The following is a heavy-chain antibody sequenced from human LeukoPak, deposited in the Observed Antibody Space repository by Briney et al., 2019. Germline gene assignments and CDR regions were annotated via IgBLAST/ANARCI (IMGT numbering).Heavy chain of an antibody. CDR2: IKTKSKTDRGTT. CDR3: TTDDSGVGND. Sequence: GGSLRLSCVASGFTFKNAWMGWVRQAPGKGLEWVGRIKTKSKTDRGTTDYAAPVRGRFSISRDDSKNTLYLQMNSLESDDTGVYYCTTDDSGVGNDWGQGTLVTVSS. CDR1: GFTFKNAW. D-gene: IGHD2-21*02. J-gene: IGHJ4*02. V-gene: IGHV3-15*01.